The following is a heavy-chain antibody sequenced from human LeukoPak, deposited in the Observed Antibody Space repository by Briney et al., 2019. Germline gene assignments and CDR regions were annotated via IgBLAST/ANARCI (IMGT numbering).Heavy chain of an antibody. CDR1: GFTFSSYG. Sequence: GGSLRLSCAASGFTFSSYGMSWVRQAPGKVLEWVSAISGSGGSTYYADSVKGRFTISRDNSKNTLYLQMNSLRSEDTAVYYCAKPSYPYYYDSSGYYSLDYWGQGTLVTVSS. D-gene: IGHD3-22*01. CDR3: AKPSYPYYYDSSGYYSLDY. J-gene: IGHJ4*02. CDR2: ISGSGGST. V-gene: IGHV3-23*01.